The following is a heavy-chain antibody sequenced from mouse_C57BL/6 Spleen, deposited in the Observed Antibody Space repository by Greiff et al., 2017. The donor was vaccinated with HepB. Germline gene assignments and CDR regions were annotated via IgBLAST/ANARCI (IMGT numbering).Heavy chain of an antibody. J-gene: IGHJ2*01. CDR2: ISGGGGNT. CDR1: GFTFSSYT. V-gene: IGHV5-9*01. Sequence: EVQLVESGGGLVKPGGSLKLSCAASGFTFSSYTMSWVRQTPEKRLEWVATISGGGGNTYYPDSVKGRFTISRDNAKNTLYLQMSSLRSEDTALYYCARSPPYYYGSSPLDYWGQGTTLTVSS. CDR3: ARSPPYYYGSSPLDY. D-gene: IGHD1-1*01.